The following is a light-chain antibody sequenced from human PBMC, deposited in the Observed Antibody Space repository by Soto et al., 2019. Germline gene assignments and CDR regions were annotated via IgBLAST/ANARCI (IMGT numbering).Light chain of an antibody. CDR3: QSYDISLSASV. CDR2: ANS. J-gene: IGLJ3*02. CDR1: SSNIGPGSD. Sequence: SVLTQPPSVSGAPGQRVTISCTGSSSNIGPGSDVHWYQQLPGTAPKLLIYANSNRPSGVPDRFSGSKSRTSASLAITGLQAEDEADYYCQSYDISLSASVFGGGTKLTVL. V-gene: IGLV1-40*01.